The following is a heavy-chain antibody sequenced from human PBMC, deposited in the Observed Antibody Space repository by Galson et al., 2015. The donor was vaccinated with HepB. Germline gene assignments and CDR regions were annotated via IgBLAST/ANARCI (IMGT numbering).Heavy chain of an antibody. D-gene: IGHD6-6*01. CDR3: ARERNSYSSSCFDY. CDR1: GFTFSSYA. Sequence: SLRLSCAASGFTFSSYAMHWVHQAPGKGLEWVAVISYDGSNKYYADSVKGRFTISRDNSKNTLYLQMNSLRAEDTAVYYCARERNSYSSSCFDYWGQGTLVTVSS. J-gene: IGHJ4*02. CDR2: ISYDGSNK. V-gene: IGHV3-30-3*01.